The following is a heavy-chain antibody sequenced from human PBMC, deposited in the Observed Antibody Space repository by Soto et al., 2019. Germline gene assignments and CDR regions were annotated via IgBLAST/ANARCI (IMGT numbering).Heavy chain of an antibody. D-gene: IGHD1-1*01. J-gene: IGHJ6*02. CDR3: TRDLWVEPELYYYGMDV. Sequence: PSETLSLTCTVSGGSISSGGYYWSWIRQHPGKGLEWIGYIYYSGSTYYNPSLKSRVTISVDTSKNNFSLRLTSVTAADTAVYYCTRDLWVEPELYYYGMDVWGQGTTVTVSS. CDR2: IYYSGST. CDR1: GGSISSGGYY. V-gene: IGHV4-30-4*08.